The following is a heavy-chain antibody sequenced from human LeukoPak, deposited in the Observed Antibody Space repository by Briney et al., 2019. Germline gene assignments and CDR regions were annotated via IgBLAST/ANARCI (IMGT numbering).Heavy chain of an antibody. D-gene: IGHD2-15*01. CDR2: IYTSWST. Sequence: SETLSLTCTVSGGSISSGSYYWSWIRQAAGKGLEWIGRIYTSWSTNYNPSLKSRVTISEDTSKNQFSLKLSSVTAADTAVYYCARIPEYCSGGSCYYPFDYWGQGTLVTVSS. V-gene: IGHV4-61*02. J-gene: IGHJ4*02. CDR1: GGSISSGSYY. CDR3: ARIPEYCSGGSCYYPFDY.